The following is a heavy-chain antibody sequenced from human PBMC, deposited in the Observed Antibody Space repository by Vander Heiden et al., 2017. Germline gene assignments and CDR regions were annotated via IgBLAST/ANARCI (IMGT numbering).Heavy chain of an antibody. CDR2: IWYDGSNK. D-gene: IGHD3-10*01. V-gene: IGHV3-33*01. CDR1: GFTFSSYG. CDR3: ARDHSPYGSGAKQGFDP. J-gene: IGHJ5*02. Sequence: QVQLVESGGGVFQPGRSLRLSCAAAGFTFSSYGMHWVRQAPGKGLGWVAVIWYDGSNKYYADSVKGRFTISRDNSKNTLYLQMNSLRAENTAVYYCARDHSPYGSGAKQGFDPWGQGTRGTVSA.